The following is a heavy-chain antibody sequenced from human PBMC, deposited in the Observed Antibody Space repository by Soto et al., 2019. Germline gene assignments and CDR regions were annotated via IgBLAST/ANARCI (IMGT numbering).Heavy chain of an antibody. CDR1: GGTFSSYA. CDR3: AGSGDDYYGSGSHGGGFYY. V-gene: IGHV1-69*01. Sequence: QVQLVQSGAEVQKPGSSVKVSCKASGGTFSSYAISWVRQAPGQGLEWMGGIIPIFGTANYAQKFQGRVKITADESTSTAYMGLSSLRSEDTAVYYCAGSGDDYYGSGSHGGGFYYWGQGTLVTVSS. J-gene: IGHJ4*02. D-gene: IGHD3-10*01. CDR2: IIPIFGTA.